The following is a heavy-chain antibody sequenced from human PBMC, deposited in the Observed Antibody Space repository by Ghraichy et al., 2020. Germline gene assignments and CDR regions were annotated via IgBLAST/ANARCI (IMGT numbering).Heavy chain of an antibody. D-gene: IGHD1-26*01. CDR2: ISNDGTHK. J-gene: IGHJ4*02. Sequence: GGSLRLSCAASGFTFSSYVMHWVRQAPGKGLEWVAVISNDGTHKYYVDSVKGRFTISRSNSNNTVYLQMNSLRVDDTAVYFCAKKDGTSGSLDYWGQGTLVTVSS. V-gene: IGHV3-30*18. CDR1: GFTFSSYV. CDR3: AKKDGTSGSLDY.